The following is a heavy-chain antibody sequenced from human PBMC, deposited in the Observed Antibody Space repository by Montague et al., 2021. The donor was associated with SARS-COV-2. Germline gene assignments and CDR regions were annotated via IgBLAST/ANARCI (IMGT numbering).Heavy chain of an antibody. CDR1: GFTFSSYS. D-gene: IGHD3-10*01. V-gene: IGHV3-33*08. CDR3: AREYTMVRGIIIIYYYGMDV. J-gene: IGHJ6*02. Sequence: SLRLSCAASGFTFSSYSMNWVRQAPGKGLEWVAVIWYDGSNKYYADSVKGRFTISRDNSKNTLYLQMNSLRAEDTAVYYCAREYTMVRGIIIIYYYGMDVWGQGTTVTVSS. CDR2: IWYDGSNK.